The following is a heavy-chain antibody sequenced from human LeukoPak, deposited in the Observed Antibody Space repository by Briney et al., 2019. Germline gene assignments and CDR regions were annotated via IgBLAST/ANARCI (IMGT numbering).Heavy chain of an antibody. J-gene: IGHJ4*02. V-gene: IGHV3-33*01. CDR1: GFTFSNYG. Sequence: GGSLRLSCAASGFTFSNYGMHWVRQAPGKGLEWVAVIWYDGSDKYYADSVKGRFTISRDNSKNTLYLQMNSLRVEDTAVYYCARAPYCSDYGDYWGQGTLVTVSS. CDR3: ARAPYCSDYGDY. D-gene: IGHD2-15*01. CDR2: IWYDGSDK.